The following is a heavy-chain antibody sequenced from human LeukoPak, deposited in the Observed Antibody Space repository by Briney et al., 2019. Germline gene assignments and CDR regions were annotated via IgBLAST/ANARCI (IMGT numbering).Heavy chain of an antibody. CDR3: ARARWTSTVTTYYLDY. D-gene: IGHD4-17*01. J-gene: IGHJ4*02. CDR2: INAGNGKT. V-gene: IGHV1-3*01. CDR1: GYTFTDYA. Sequence: ASVKVSCKTSGYTFTDYAGQWVRQAPGQRLEWMGWINAGNGKTKYSQNFQDRVTITRDTSATTAYLDLTSLRSEDTAVYYCARARWTSTVTTYYLDYWGQGTLVTVSS.